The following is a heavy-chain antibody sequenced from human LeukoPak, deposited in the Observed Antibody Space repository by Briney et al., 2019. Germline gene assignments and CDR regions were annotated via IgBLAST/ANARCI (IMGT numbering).Heavy chain of an antibody. Sequence: GGSLRLSCAASGFTFSDAWMSWVRQAPGKGLEWVGLIKSKTDGGTTDYAAPVKGRFTISRDDSKNMLYLLMNSLKTEDTAVYFCATGWGGFDYWGQGTLVTVSS. CDR1: GFTFSDAW. V-gene: IGHV3-15*01. CDR2: IKSKTDGGTT. D-gene: IGHD3-10*01. J-gene: IGHJ4*02. CDR3: ATGWGGFDY.